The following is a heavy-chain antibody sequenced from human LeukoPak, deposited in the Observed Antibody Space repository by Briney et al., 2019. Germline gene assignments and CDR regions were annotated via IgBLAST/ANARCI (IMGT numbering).Heavy chain of an antibody. Sequence: PGGSLRLSCVASGFTLRSYVMNWVRQVPGKGLEWVSGISGSGGNSYYADSVKGRFTISRNNSKNTLYLQMHSLRAEDTAIYYCAKERQGGNSYGDEAFYFDYWGQGTLVTVSS. CDR1: GFTLRSYV. CDR2: ISGSGGNS. D-gene: IGHD4-23*01. J-gene: IGHJ4*02. CDR3: AKERQGGNSYGDEAFYFDY. V-gene: IGHV3-23*01.